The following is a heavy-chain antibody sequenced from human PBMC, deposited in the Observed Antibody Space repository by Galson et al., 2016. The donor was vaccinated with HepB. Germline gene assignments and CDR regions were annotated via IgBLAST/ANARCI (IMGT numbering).Heavy chain of an antibody. D-gene: IGHD3-3*01. Sequence: ETLSLTCTVSGDSISSYYWSWIRQPPGKGLEWVGYISYSGSTNYNPSLKSRITISLDTSKNQFSLKLSSVTAADTAVYYCASSLDFWSGYYWAFDYWGQGTLVTVSS. CDR3: ASSLDFWSGYYWAFDY. J-gene: IGHJ4*02. CDR1: GDSISSYY. CDR2: ISYSGST. V-gene: IGHV4-59*01.